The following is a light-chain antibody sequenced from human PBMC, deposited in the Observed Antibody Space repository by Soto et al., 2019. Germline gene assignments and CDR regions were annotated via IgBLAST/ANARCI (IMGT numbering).Light chain of an antibody. CDR1: SSDVGAYNY. J-gene: IGLJ1*01. CDR2: GVT. CDR3: SSYSTSFFYV. V-gene: IGLV2-14*01. Sequence: QSALTQPASVSGSPGQSITISCTGTSSDVGAYNYVSWYQQYAGQAPKLLIYGVTNRPSGISYRFSGSKSGSTASLTIYGLRDEDEADYYCSSYSTSFFYVFGTGTKLTVL.